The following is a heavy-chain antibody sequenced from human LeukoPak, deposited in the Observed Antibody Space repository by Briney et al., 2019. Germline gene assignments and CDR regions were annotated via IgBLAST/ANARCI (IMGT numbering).Heavy chain of an antibody. V-gene: IGHV4-59*01. CDR2: IYYSGST. Sequence: SETLSLTCTVSGGSISSYYWSWIRQPPGKGLEWIGYIYYSGSTNYNPSLKSRVTISVDTSKNQFSLKLSSVTAADTAVYYCARERHSGSYQYWGQGTLVTVSS. J-gene: IGHJ4*02. D-gene: IGHD1-26*01. CDR3: ARERHSGSYQY. CDR1: GGSISSYY.